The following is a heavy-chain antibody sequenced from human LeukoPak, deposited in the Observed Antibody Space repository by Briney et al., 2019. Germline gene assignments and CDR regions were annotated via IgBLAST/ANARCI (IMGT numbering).Heavy chain of an antibody. Sequence: GGSLRLSCAASGFTFSSYSMNWVRQAPGKGLEWVSSISSSSSYIYYADSVKGRFTISRDNAKNSLYLQMNSLRAEDTAVYYCARGGRGAKYYFDYWGQGTLVTVSS. J-gene: IGHJ4*02. CDR1: GFTFSSYS. CDR3: ARGGRGAKYYFDY. D-gene: IGHD1-26*01. V-gene: IGHV3-21*01. CDR2: ISSSSSYI.